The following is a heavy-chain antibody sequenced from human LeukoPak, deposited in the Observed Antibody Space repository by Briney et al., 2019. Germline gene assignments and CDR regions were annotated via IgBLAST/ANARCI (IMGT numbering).Heavy chain of an antibody. CDR3: ARHVYGKGMYV. J-gene: IGHJ6*04. D-gene: IGHD4-17*01. CDR2: ISSNGTA. V-gene: IGHV4-59*08. Sequence: SETLSLTCTVSGDSLSDNYLGWIRQPPGKGLECVGYISSNGTAYNPSLKSRLTISIDTSKTQFSLTLSSVTAVDTGVYYCARHVYGKGMYVWGKGTTVTVSS. CDR1: GDSLSDNY.